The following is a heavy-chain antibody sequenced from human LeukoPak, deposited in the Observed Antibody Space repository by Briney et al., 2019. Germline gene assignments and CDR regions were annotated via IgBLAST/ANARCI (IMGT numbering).Heavy chain of an antibody. J-gene: IGHJ4*02. D-gene: IGHD3-3*01. CDR1: GFTFSSYA. CDR2: IWYDGSNK. V-gene: IGHV3-33*08. CDR3: ARDRSYDFWSGYSTPDY. Sequence: PGGSLRLSCAAPGFTFSSYAMSWVRQAPGKGLEWVAVIWYDGSNKYYADSVKGRFTISRDNSKNTLGLQMNSLRAEDTAVYYCARDRSYDFWSGYSTPDYWGQGTLVTVSS.